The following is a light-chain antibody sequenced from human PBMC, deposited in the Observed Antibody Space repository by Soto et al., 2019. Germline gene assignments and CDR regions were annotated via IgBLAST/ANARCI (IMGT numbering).Light chain of an antibody. V-gene: IGLV4-60*02. Sequence: QPVLTQSSSASASLGSSVKLTCTLSSGHSSYIIAWHQQQPGKAPRYLMKLEGSGSYNKGSGVPDRFSGYSSGADRYLTISNLQFEDEADYYCETWDRNTRVFGGGTKLTVL. J-gene: IGLJ3*02. CDR2: LEGSGSY. CDR3: ETWDRNTRV. CDR1: SGHSSYI.